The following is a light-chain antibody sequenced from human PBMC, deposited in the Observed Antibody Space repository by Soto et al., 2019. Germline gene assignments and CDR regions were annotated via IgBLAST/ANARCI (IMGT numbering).Light chain of an antibody. V-gene: IGKV1-39*01. CDR1: QRISTY. CDR3: QQTYRSPIT. J-gene: IGKJ5*01. CDR2: ASS. Sequence: LLTQSPSSLSAFVGDKVTITCGASQRISTYLHWFQQKPGKAPELLIFASSSFQTGVPSRLSGSGAGTEFTLTISNLQHEDFALYDGQQTYRSPITFGQGTRLEIK.